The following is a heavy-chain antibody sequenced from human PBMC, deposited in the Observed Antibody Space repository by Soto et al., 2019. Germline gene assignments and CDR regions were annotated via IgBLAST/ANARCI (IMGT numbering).Heavy chain of an antibody. J-gene: IGHJ4*02. CDR1: GFTFSSYS. CDR2: ISSSSSTI. Sequence: EVQLVESGGGLVQPGGSLRLSCAASGFTFSSYSMNWVRQAPGKGLEWVSYISSSSSTIYYADSVKGRFTIPRDNAKNSLYLQMNSLRDEDTAVYYCARGGSGNYDYVWGSYRPYYFDYWGQGTLVTVSS. D-gene: IGHD3-16*02. V-gene: IGHV3-48*02. CDR3: ARGGSGNYDYVWGSYRPYYFDY.